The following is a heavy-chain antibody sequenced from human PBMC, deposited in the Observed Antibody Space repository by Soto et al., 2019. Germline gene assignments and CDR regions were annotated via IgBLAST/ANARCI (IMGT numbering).Heavy chain of an antibody. V-gene: IGHV5-51*01. D-gene: IGHD2-21*02. J-gene: IGHJ6*02. CDR1: GYSLTSYW. CDR3: ACYYRDYYYFPGLDS. CDR2: IYPGDSDT. Sequence: PGESLQISCKGSGYSLTSYWIGWVRQMPGKGLEWMGIIYPGDSDTRYSPSFQGQVTISADKSISTAYLQWSSLKASDTAMYYCACYYRDYYYFPGLDSSGQGTTVTV.